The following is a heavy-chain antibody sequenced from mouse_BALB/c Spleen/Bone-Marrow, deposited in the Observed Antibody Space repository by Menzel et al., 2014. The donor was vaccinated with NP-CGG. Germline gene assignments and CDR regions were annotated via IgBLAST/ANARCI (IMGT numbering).Heavy chain of an antibody. D-gene: IGHD1-3*01. J-gene: IGHJ3*01. CDR1: GYTFTTYW. CDR2: IDPSDSYT. Sequence: VQLQQSGAEFVKPGASVKLSCKASGYTFTTYWMHWVKQRPGQGPEWFGQIDPSDSYTNYSQKFKGKATLTVDKSSSTAYIQLSSLSSGDSAVYYCARGGDNYAWFPYWGQGALVTVSA. V-gene: IGHV1-69*02. CDR3: ARGGDNYAWFPY.